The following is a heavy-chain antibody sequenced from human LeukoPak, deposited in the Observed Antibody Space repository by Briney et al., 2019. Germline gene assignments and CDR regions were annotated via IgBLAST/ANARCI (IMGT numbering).Heavy chain of an antibody. CDR3: AKVGYCDAGPCYFDS. V-gene: IGHV4-38-2*02. Sequence: PSETLSLTCTVSGYFISSGYYWDWIRQSPGKGLEWIGTMFHSGNTYYNPSLNSRVTLSVDTSKNQFSLELNSVTAADTAVYYCAKVGYCDAGPCYFDSWGQGTLVTVSS. D-gene: IGHD2-15*01. CDR1: GYFISSGYY. CDR2: MFHSGNT. J-gene: IGHJ4*02.